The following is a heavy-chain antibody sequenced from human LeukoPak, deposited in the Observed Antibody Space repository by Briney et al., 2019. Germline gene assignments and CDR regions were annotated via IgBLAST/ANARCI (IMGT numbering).Heavy chain of an antibody. CDR3: ARGGSGYDFWSGLSGYYYYYTDV. J-gene: IGHJ6*03. V-gene: IGHV1-8*03. D-gene: IGHD3-3*01. Sequence: ASVKVSCKASGYTFTSYDINWVRQATGQGLEWMGWMNPNSGNTGYAQKFQGRVTITRNTSISTAYMELSSLRSEDTAVYYCARGGSGYDFWSGLSGYYYYYTDVWGKGTTVTVSS. CDR2: MNPNSGNT. CDR1: GYTFTSYD.